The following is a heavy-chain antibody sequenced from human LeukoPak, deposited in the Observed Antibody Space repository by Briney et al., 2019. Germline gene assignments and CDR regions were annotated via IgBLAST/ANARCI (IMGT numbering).Heavy chain of an antibody. Sequence: ASVKVSCKASGYTFTGYYMHWVQQAPGQGLEWMGWINPNSGDTNYAQKFQGRVTMTRDTSISTAYMELSRLRSDDTAVYYCASTGQQLVDGDWFDPWGQGTLVTVSS. J-gene: IGHJ5*02. V-gene: IGHV1-2*02. CDR1: GYTFTGYY. CDR2: INPNSGDT. CDR3: ASTGQQLVDGDWFDP. D-gene: IGHD6-13*01.